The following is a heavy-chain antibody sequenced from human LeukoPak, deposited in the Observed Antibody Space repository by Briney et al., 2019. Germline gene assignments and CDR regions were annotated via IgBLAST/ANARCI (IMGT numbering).Heavy chain of an antibody. CDR3: ARVGNSGSYFPYYMDV. CDR1: CGSISSSYF. V-gene: IGHV4-39*07. CDR2: IFYSGST. D-gene: IGHD1-26*01. Sequence: SETLSLTCTVSCGSISSSYFWGWIRQPPGKALEWIGNIFYSGSTYYSPSLKSRVTISLDTSRNQFSLKLSSVTAADTAVYYCARVGNSGSYFPYYMDVWGKGTTVTVSS. J-gene: IGHJ6*03.